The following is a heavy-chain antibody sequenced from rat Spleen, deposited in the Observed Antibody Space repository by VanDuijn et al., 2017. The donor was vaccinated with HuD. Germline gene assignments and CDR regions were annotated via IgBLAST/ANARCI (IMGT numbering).Heavy chain of an antibody. D-gene: IGHD1-12*01. CDR2: ITNTGGIT. V-gene: IGHV5-27*01. CDR3: TTARNVPSYWYFDF. CDR1: GFTFSNYY. Sequence: EVQLVETGGGLVQPGRSLKLSCAASGFTFSNYYMAWIRQAPGRGLEWVASITNTGGITYYPDSVKGRFTISRDNGKSTLYLQMDSLRSEDTATYYCTTARNVPSYWYFDFWGPGTMVTVSS. J-gene: IGHJ1*01.